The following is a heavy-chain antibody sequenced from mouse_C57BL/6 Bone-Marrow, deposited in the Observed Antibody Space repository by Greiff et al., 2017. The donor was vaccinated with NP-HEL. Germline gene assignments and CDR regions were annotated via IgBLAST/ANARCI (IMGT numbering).Heavy chain of an antibody. CDR1: GYTFTSYW. CDR3: ARSGYYGSSY. J-gene: IGHJ2*01. CDR2: IHPNSGST. D-gene: IGHD1-1*01. V-gene: IGHV1-64*01. Sequence: QVHVKQPGAELVKPGASVKLSCKASGYTFTSYWMHWVKQRPGQGLEWIGMIHPNSGSTNYNEKFKSKATLTVDKSSSTAYMQLSSLTSEDSAVYDCARSGYYGSSYWGQGTTLTVSS.